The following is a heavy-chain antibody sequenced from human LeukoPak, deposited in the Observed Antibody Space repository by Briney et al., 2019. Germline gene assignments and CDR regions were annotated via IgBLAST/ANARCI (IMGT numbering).Heavy chain of an antibody. J-gene: IGHJ6*02. Sequence: PSETLSLTCAVYGGSFNRYSWTWIRQSPGKGPEWIGEVNHGGSTNYSPSLKSRVTISVDTSKNQFSLRLKSVTAADTALYYCARGFFDYLLYNGGYYWHFYGLDVWGQGTMVAVSS. CDR1: GGSFNRYS. D-gene: IGHD3-3*01. CDR3: ARGFFDYLLYNGGYYWHFYGLDV. V-gene: IGHV4-34*01. CDR2: VNHGGST.